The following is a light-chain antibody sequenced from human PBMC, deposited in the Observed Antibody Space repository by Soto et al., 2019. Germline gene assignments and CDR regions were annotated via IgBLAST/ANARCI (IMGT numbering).Light chain of an antibody. CDR2: GAS. V-gene: IGKV3-15*01. CDR3: QQYDNWPLT. J-gene: IGKJ4*01. Sequence: EIVMTQSQATLPVSPGERATLSCSASQSVSSNLAWYQQKPGQAPRFLIYGASTRATGIPARFSGSGSGTEFTLTISSLQSEDFAVYYCQQYDNWPLTFGGGTKVDTK. CDR1: QSVSSN.